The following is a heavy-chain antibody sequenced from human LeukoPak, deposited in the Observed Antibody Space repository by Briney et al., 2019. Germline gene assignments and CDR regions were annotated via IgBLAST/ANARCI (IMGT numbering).Heavy chain of an antibody. V-gene: IGHV4-59*01. CDR3: ARLYYYDSSGYYPYFDY. D-gene: IGHD3-22*01. CDR2: IYYSGST. J-gene: IGHJ4*02. Sequence: SETLSLTCTVSGGSISSYYWSWIRQPPGKGLEWIGYIYYSGSTNYNPSLKSRVTISVDTSKNQFSLKLSSVTAADTAVYYCARLYYYDSSGYYPYFDYRGQGTLVTVSS. CDR1: GGSISSYY.